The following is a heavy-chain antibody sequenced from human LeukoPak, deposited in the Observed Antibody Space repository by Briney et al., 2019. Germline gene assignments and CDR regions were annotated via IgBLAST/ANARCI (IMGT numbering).Heavy chain of an antibody. CDR1: GGSISNSY. CDR2: IYYSGST. Sequence: NPSETLSLTCTVSGGSISNSYWSWIRQPPGKGLEWIGYIYYSGSTNYNPSLKSRVTISVDTSKNQFSLKLSSVTAADTAVYYCARAYCSGGTCYSSRGMFDPWGQGTLVTVSS. CDR3: ARAYCSGGTCYSSRGMFDP. V-gene: IGHV4-59*01. J-gene: IGHJ5*02. D-gene: IGHD2-15*01.